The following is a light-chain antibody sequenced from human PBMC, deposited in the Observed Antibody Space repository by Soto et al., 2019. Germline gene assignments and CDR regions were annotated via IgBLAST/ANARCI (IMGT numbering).Light chain of an antibody. V-gene: IGKV3-20*01. CDR3: QQYGSSPPLIT. CDR2: GAS. CDR1: QSVSSSY. J-gene: IGKJ5*01. Sequence: ENVLKQSPVTLSLSPGERATLSCRASQSVSSSYLAWYQQKPGQAPRLLIYGASSRATGIPDRFSGSGSGTDFTLTISRLEPEDFAVYYCQQYGSSPPLITFGQGTRLE.